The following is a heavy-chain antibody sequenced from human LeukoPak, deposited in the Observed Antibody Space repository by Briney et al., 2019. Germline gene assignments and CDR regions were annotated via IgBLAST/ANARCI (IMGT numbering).Heavy chain of an antibody. CDR1: GFTFSSYA. Sequence: PGGSLRLSCAASGFTFSSYAMSWVRQAPGKGLEWVSYISSSSSTIYYADSVKGRFTISRDNAKNSLYLQMNSLRAEDTAVYYCARDFVVVPAAIHKDDYYYYMDVWGKGTTVTVSS. J-gene: IGHJ6*03. D-gene: IGHD2-2*01. CDR2: ISSSSSTI. V-gene: IGHV3-48*01. CDR3: ARDFVVVPAAIHKDDYYYYMDV.